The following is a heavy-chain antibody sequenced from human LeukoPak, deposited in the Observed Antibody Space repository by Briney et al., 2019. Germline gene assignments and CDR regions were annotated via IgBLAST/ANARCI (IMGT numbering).Heavy chain of an antibody. CDR2: ISSSSSYI. V-gene: IGHV3-21*01. CDR3: ARGYYGSASSDNMDV. J-gene: IGHJ6*04. Sequence: PGGSLRLSCAASGFTFSSYSMNWVRQAPGKGLEWVSFISSSSSYIYYTDSVKGRFTISRDNAKNSLYLQMNRLRAEDTAVYYCARGYYGSASSDNMDVWGKGTTVTVSS. CDR1: GFTFSSYS. D-gene: IGHD3-10*01.